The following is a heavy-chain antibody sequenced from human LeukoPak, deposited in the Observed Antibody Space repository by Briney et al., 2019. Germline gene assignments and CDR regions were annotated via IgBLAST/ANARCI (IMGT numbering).Heavy chain of an antibody. Sequence: QTGGSLRLSCAASGFTFSSYGMHWVRQAPGKGLEWVAVISYDGSNKYYADSVKGRFTISRDNSKNTLYLQMNSLRAEDTAVYYCARGRYRPYYYDSSGYHFDYWGQGTLVTVSS. CDR3: ARGRYRPYYYDSSGYHFDY. V-gene: IGHV3-30*03. J-gene: IGHJ4*02. CDR2: ISYDGSNK. CDR1: GFTFSSYG. D-gene: IGHD3-22*01.